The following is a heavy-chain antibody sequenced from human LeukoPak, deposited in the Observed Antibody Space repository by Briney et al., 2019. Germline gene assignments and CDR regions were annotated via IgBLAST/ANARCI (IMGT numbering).Heavy chain of an antibody. V-gene: IGHV3-21*01. Sequence: AGSLRLSCAASGFTFSSYSMNWVRQAPGKGLEWVSSISSSSSYIYYADSVKGRFTISRDNAKNSLYLQMNSLRAEDTAVYYCARQGQLPDYYYYMDVWGKGTTVTVSS. J-gene: IGHJ6*03. D-gene: IGHD2-2*01. CDR3: ARQGQLPDYYYYMDV. CDR1: GFTFSSYS. CDR2: ISSSSSYI.